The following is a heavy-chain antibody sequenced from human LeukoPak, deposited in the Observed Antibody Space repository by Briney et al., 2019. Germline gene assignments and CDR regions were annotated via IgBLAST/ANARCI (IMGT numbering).Heavy chain of an antibody. CDR3: ARDRPNYYGSNGHYYQRNGDH. CDR2: IASSGEST. D-gene: IGHD3-22*01. Sequence: GGSLRLSCAASEFSFSIYAMSWVRQAPGKGLEWVSSIASSGESTYYAGSVKGRFTISRDNSKNTVYLQMNSLRAEDTAVYYCARDRPNYYGSNGHYYQRNGDHWGQGTLVTVSS. V-gene: IGHV3-23*01. CDR1: EFSFSIYA. J-gene: IGHJ5*02.